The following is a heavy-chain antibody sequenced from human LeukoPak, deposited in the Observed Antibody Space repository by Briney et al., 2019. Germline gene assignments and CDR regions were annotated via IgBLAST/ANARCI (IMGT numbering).Heavy chain of an antibody. Sequence: ASVKVSCKASGYTFTSYDINWVRQATGQGLEWMGWMNPNSGNTGYAQKFQGRVTMTRNTSISTAYMELSSLRSEDTAVYYCARRGDSSSSDYYYYYMDVWGKGTTVTISS. CDR1: GYTFTSYD. D-gene: IGHD6-13*01. CDR2: MNPNSGNT. CDR3: ARRGDSSSSDYYYYYMDV. J-gene: IGHJ6*03. V-gene: IGHV1-8*01.